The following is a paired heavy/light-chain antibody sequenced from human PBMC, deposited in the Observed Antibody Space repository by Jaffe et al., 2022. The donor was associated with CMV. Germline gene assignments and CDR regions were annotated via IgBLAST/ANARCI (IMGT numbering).Heavy chain of an antibody. Sequence: EVQLVESGGGLVQPGGSLRLSCAASGFTFSSYWMSWVRQAPGKGLEWVANIKQDGSEKYYVDSVKGRFTISRDNAKNSLYLQMNSLRAEDTAVYYCARDVLLRLGELSFTDYWGQGTLVTVSS. CDR1: GFTFSSYW. J-gene: IGHJ4*02. V-gene: IGHV3-7*01. D-gene: IGHD3-16*02. CDR3: ARDVLLRLGELSFTDY. CDR2: IKQDGSEK.
Light chain of an antibody. CDR1: QGISSY. V-gene: IGKV1-9*01. J-gene: IGKJ3*01. CDR3: QQSNRGGFT. Sequence: IQLTQSPSSLSASVGDRVTITCRASQGISSYLAWYQQKPGKAPKLLIYAASTLQSGVPSRFSGSGSGTDFTLTISSLQPEDFATYYCQQSNRGGFTFGPGTKVDIK. CDR2: AAS.